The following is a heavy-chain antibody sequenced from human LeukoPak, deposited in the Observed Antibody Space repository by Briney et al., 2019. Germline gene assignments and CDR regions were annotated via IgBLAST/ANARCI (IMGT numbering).Heavy chain of an antibody. J-gene: IGHJ4*02. Sequence: GEPLMISCKGSGYIFTSYWIGWVRQMPGKGLEWMGIIYPGDSDTRYSPSFQGQVTISADKSISTAYLQWSSLKASDTAMYYCARLKGYYDSSGSLFDYWGQGTLVTVSS. D-gene: IGHD3-22*01. CDR1: GYIFTSYW. V-gene: IGHV5-51*01. CDR3: ARLKGYYDSSGSLFDY. CDR2: IYPGDSDT.